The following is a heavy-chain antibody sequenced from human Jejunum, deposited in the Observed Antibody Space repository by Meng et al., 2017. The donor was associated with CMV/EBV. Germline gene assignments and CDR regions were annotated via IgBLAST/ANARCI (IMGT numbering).Heavy chain of an antibody. Sequence: AYGFAFSGYAMTWVRQAPGKGLEWVSRIRGNGGSAAYADSVQDRFTIFRDNSQNTLYLQMNSLRAEDTAVYYCAKGAAFGVTAPDYWGQGTLVTVSS. CDR3: AKGAAFGVTAPDY. D-gene: IGHD3-3*01. CDR2: IRGNGGSA. V-gene: IGHV3-23*01. J-gene: IGHJ4*02. CDR1: GFAFSGYA.